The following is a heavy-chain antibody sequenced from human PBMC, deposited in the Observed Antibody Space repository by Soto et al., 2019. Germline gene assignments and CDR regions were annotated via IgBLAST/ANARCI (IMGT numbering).Heavy chain of an antibody. CDR3: ARGVLRFLEWLSLGWFDP. V-gene: IGHV4-39*01. CDR2: IYYSGST. Sequence: QLQLQESGPGLVKPSETLSLTCTVSGGSISSSSYYWGWIRQPPGKGLEWIGSIYYSGSTYYNPSLKSRVTISVDTSKNQFSLKLSSVTAADTAVYYCARGVLRFLEWLSLGWFDPWGQGTLVTVSS. CDR1: GGSISSSSYY. D-gene: IGHD3-3*01. J-gene: IGHJ5*02.